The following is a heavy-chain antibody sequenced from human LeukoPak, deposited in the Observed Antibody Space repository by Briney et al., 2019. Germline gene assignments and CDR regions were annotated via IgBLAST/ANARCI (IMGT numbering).Heavy chain of an antibody. D-gene: IGHD6-13*01. Sequence: NPSQTLSLTCTVSGGSISSGSYYWSWIRQPAGKGREWIGRIYTSGSTNYNPSLKSRVTISVDTSKNQFSLKLSSVTAADTAVYYCARDSRHSSSWFDYWGQGTLVTVSS. CDR1: GGSISSGSYY. CDR2: IYTSGST. CDR3: ARDSRHSSSWFDY. J-gene: IGHJ4*02. V-gene: IGHV4-61*02.